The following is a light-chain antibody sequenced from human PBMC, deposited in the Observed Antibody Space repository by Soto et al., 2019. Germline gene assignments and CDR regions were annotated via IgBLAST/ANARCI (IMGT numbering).Light chain of an antibody. J-gene: IGLJ1*01. Sequence: QSVLTQPASVSGSPGQSITISCTGTSSDVGAFYHVSWYQQHPGKAPKLIISDVSYRPSGVSNRFSGSKSDNTASLTISGLQAEDEADYYCSSFAAGTTPYVFGGGPRSPS. V-gene: IGLV2-14*01. CDR1: SSDVGAFYH. CDR3: SSFAAGTTPYV. CDR2: DVS.